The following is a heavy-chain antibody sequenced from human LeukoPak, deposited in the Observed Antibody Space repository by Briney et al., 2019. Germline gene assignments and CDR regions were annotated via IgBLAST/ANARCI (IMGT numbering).Heavy chain of an antibody. D-gene: IGHD2-15*01. V-gene: IGHV1-18*01. J-gene: IGHJ6*03. CDR2: ISAYNGNT. CDR3: ARDGYCSGGSCYSEVYYYYYMDV. CDR1: GYTFTSYG. Sequence: ASVKVSCKASGYTFTSYGISWVRQAPGQGLEWMGWISAYNGNTNYAQKLQGRVTMTADTSTSTAYMELRSLRSDDTAVYYCARDGYCSGGSCYSEVYYYYYMDVWGKGTTVTVSS.